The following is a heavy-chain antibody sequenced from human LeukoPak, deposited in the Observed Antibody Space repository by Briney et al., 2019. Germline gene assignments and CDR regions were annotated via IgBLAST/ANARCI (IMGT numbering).Heavy chain of an antibody. J-gene: IGHJ4*02. D-gene: IGHD5-24*01. V-gene: IGHV1-18*01. CDR2: ISAYNGNT. CDR3: ARMQGDGYNSDFDY. Sequence: ASVTVSCKASGYTFTNYGISWVRQAPGQGLEWMGWISAYNGNTNYAQKLQGRVTMTTDTSTSTAYMELRSLRSDDTAVYYCARMQGDGYNSDFDYWGQGTLVTVSS. CDR1: GYTFTNYG.